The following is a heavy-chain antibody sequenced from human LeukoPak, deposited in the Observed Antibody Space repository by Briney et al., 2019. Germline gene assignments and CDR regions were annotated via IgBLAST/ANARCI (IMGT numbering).Heavy chain of an antibody. D-gene: IGHD4-11*01. Sequence: GGSLRLSCAASGFAFSTSWMAWVRQAPGKGLEWVANIEDDGSRTNYVDSVKGRFTISRDNAKNSLYLQMNSLRAEDTAVYFCSRDAAYSRFDYWGQGTLVTVSS. CDR3: SRDAAYSRFDY. V-gene: IGHV3-7*05. CDR1: GFAFSTSW. J-gene: IGHJ4*02. CDR2: IEDDGSRT.